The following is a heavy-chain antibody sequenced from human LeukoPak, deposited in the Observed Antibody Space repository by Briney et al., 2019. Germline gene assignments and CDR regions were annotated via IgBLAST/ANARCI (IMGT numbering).Heavy chain of an antibody. V-gene: IGHV3-23*01. Sequence: GGSLRLSCAASGFTFSSYAMTWVRQAPGKGLEWVSVISGSGGSTYYADSVKGRFTISRDNSKNTLYLQMNSLRAEDTAVYYCARDDRGYGDPFDYWGQGTLVTVSS. J-gene: IGHJ4*02. D-gene: IGHD4-17*01. CDR3: ARDDRGYGDPFDY. CDR2: ISGSGGST. CDR1: GFTFSSYA.